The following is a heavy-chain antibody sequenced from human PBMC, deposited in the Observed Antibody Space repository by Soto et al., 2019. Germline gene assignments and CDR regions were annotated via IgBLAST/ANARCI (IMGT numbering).Heavy chain of an antibody. D-gene: IGHD3-3*02. J-gene: IGHJ5*02. Sequence: ASVKVSCKASGYTFTSYAMHWVRQAPGQRLEWMGWINAGNGNTKYSQKLQGRVTITRDTSTSTAYMELRSLRSDDTAVYYCARDFSHIDHCGQGTLVTVS. CDR2: INAGNGNT. CDR3: ARDFSHIDH. CDR1: GYTFTSYA. V-gene: IGHV1-3*01.